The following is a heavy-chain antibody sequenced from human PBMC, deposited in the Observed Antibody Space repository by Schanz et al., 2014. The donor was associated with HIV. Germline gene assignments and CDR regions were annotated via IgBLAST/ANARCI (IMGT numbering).Heavy chain of an antibody. CDR3: AKDFNWGWFDP. V-gene: IGHV4-4*07. J-gene: IGHJ5*02. Sequence: QVQLHESGPGLVRPSQTLSLTCTVSGGSINSYYWSWIRQPAGKGLEWIGRIFPTGSADYNPSLKSRVPMSIDMSKNQFSLNLSSVTAADTAVYYCAKDFNWGWFDPWGQGTLVSVSS. CDR2: IFPTGSA. CDR1: GGSINSYY. D-gene: IGHD7-27*01.